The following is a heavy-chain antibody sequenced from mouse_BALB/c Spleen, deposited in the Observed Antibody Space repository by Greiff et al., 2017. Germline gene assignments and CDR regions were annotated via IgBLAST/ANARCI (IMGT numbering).Heavy chain of an antibody. Sequence: VQLQQSGAELAKPGASVKMSCKASGYTFTSYWMHWVKQRPGQGLEWIGYINPSTGYTEYNQKFKDKATLTADKSSSTAYMQLSSLTSEDSAVYYCASPVRFDYWGQGTTLTVSS. CDR3: ASPVRFDY. J-gene: IGHJ2*01. CDR1: GYTFTSYW. CDR2: INPSTGYT. D-gene: IGHD2-14*01. V-gene: IGHV1-7*01.